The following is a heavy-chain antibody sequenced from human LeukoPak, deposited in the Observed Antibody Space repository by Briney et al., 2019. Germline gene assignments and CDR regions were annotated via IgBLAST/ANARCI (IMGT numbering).Heavy chain of an antibody. V-gene: IGHV3-23*01. D-gene: IGHD3-10*01. CDR3: AKAADYYGSGSSPFDY. CDR2: LSGGGGTT. J-gene: IGHJ4*02. Sequence: PGGSLRLSCAASGFSFSTYGMIWVRQAPGMGLEWVSGLSGGGGTTFYADFVRGRFNISRDNSKNTRYLQMNSLRAEETGVYYCAKAADYYGSGSSPFDYWGQGTLVTVSS. CDR1: GFSFSTYG.